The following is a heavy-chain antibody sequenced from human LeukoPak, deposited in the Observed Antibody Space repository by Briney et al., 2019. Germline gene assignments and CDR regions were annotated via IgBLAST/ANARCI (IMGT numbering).Heavy chain of an antibody. CDR2: INHSGST. V-gene: IGHV4-39*07. J-gene: IGHJ4*02. Sequence: PSETLSLTCTVSGGSISSGGYYWSWIRQPPGKGLEWIGEINHSGSTNYNPSLKSRVTISVDTSKNQFSLKLSSVTAADTAVYYCARATDSSGYYYLSDYFDYWGQGTLVTVSS. D-gene: IGHD3-22*01. CDR1: GGSISSGGYY. CDR3: ARATDSSGYYYLSDYFDY.